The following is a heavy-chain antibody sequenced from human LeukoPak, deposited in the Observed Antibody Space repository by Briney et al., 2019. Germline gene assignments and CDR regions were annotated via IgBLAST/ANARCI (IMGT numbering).Heavy chain of an antibody. D-gene: IGHD1/OR15-1a*01. CDR3: ARLSPEEQIAY. J-gene: IGHJ4*02. V-gene: IGHV4-39*01. CDR1: GGSISSSRYY. Sequence: KPSETLSLTCSVSGGSISSSRYYWGWIRQPPGLGLEWIRSIFYGGSNYYNPSLKSRITMSVDTSKNQFSLNQSSVTAADTAVYYCARLSPEEQIAYGGQGALVTVS. CDR2: IFYGGSN.